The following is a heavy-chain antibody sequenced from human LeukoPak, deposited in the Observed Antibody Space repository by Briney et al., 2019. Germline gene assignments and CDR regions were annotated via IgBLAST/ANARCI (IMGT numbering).Heavy chain of an antibody. J-gene: IGHJ4*02. CDR2: VNPSSGNT. CDR1: GYIFTSYD. D-gene: IGHD2-15*01. CDR3: ARGRWWFPLEY. Sequence: ASVKVSCKASGYIFTSYDINWVRQAPGQGLEWMGWVNPSSGNTGYAQKFQGGVTMTRNTSISTAYMELSSLRSEDTAVYYCARGRWWFPLEYWGQGTLVTVSS. V-gene: IGHV1-8*01.